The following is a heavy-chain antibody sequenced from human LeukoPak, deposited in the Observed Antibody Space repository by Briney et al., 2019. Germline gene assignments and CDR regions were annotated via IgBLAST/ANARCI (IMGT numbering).Heavy chain of an antibody. Sequence: GGSLRLSCAASGFTFSSYSMNWVRQAPGKRLEWVSSISSSSSYIYYADSVKGRFTISRDNAKNSLYLQMNSLRAEDTAVYYCARDSVRDYYGSGSIGYWGQGTLVTVSS. J-gene: IGHJ4*02. CDR2: ISSSSSYI. V-gene: IGHV3-21*01. D-gene: IGHD3-10*01. CDR3: ARDSVRDYYGSGSIGY. CDR1: GFTFSSYS.